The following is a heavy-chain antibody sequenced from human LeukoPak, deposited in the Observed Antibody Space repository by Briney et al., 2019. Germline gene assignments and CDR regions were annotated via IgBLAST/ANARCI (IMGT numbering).Heavy chain of an antibody. CDR1: GGSISSSSYY. CDR3: VGYSSGWLTFDI. Sequence: SGTLSLTCTVSGGSISSSSYYWGWIRQPPGKGLEWIGSIYYSGSTYYNPSLKSRVTISVDTSKNQFSLKLSSVTAADTAVYYCVGYSSGWLTFDIWGQGTMVTVSS. V-gene: IGHV4-39*07. D-gene: IGHD6-19*01. CDR2: IYYSGST. J-gene: IGHJ3*02.